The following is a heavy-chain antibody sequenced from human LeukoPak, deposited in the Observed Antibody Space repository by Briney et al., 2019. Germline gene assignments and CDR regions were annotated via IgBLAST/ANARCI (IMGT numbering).Heavy chain of an antibody. CDR2: ILPGDSDT. V-gene: IGHV5-51*01. CDR3: ARHRGVYSCSTPIDY. Sequence: GESLKISCKGSGYSFTSFWIGWVRQVPGKGLEWMGIILPGDSDTRISPSFQGQVTISADKSISTAYLQWSSLKASDTAMYYCARHRGVYSCSTPIDYWGQGALATVSS. CDR1: GYSFTSFW. J-gene: IGHJ4*02. D-gene: IGHD6-6*01.